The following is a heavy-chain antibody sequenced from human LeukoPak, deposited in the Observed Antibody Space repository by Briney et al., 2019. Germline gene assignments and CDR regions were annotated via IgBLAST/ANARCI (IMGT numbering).Heavy chain of an antibody. CDR2: VRYDEINK. CDR1: GLSFSSYG. CDR3: AKDERYYDSSGYFDY. J-gene: IGHJ4*02. D-gene: IGHD3-22*01. Sequence: GGSLRLSCAASGLSFSSYGMHWVRQAPGKGLEWVAFVRYDEINKYYADSVRGRFIISRDNSKNTLYLQMNSLRAEDTAVYYCAKDERYYDSSGYFDYWGQGTLVTVSS. V-gene: IGHV3-30*02.